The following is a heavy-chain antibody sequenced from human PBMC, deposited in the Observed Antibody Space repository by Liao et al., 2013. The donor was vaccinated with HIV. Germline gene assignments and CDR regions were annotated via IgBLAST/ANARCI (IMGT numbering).Heavy chain of an antibody. V-gene: IGHV4-61*02. J-gene: IGHJ4*02. Sequence: VQLQESGPGLVKPSQTLSLTCTVSGGSISSGSYYWTWLRQPAGKGLEWIGRVFTGGSSNYNPSLKSRVTISLDRSKNQFSLKVSSVIVADTAVYYCARGYNYFDYWGQGTLVTVSS. D-gene: IGHD5-18*01. CDR1: GGSISSGSYY. CDR3: ARGYNYFDY. CDR2: VFTGGSS.